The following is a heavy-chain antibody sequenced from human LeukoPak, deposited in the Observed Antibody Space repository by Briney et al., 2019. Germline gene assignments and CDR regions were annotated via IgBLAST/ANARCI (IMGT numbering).Heavy chain of an antibody. D-gene: IGHD3-10*01. Sequence: GGSLRLSCAASGFTFSSYGMHWVRQAPGKGLEWVAFIRYDGSNKYYADSVKGRFTISRDNSKNTLYLQMNSLRAEDTAVYYCAKDLLGNYYYGSGSILYYWGQGTLVTVSS. V-gene: IGHV3-30*02. J-gene: IGHJ4*02. CDR3: AKDLLGNYYYGSGSILYY. CDR2: IRYDGSNK. CDR1: GFTFSSYG.